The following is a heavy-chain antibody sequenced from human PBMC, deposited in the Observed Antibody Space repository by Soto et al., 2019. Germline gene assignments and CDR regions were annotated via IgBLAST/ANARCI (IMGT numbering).Heavy chain of an antibody. CDR1: GGSISSGGYY. CDR2: IYYSGST. CDR3: ARHAKRYCSSTSCYIRVGAFDI. D-gene: IGHD2-2*02. Sequence: PSETLSLTCTVSGGSISSGGYYWSWIRQHPGKGLEWIGYIYYSGSTYYNPSLKSRVTISVDTSKNQSSLKLSSVTAADTAVYYCARHAKRYCSSTSCYIRVGAFDIWGQGTMVTVSS. J-gene: IGHJ3*02. V-gene: IGHV4-31*03.